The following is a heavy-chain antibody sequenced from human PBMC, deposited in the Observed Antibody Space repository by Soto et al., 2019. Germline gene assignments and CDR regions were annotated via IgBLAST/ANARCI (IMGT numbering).Heavy chain of an antibody. J-gene: IGHJ4*02. D-gene: IGHD3-22*01. CDR3: AKIESRFFYDSTGYYPFDY. V-gene: IGHV3-53*01. CDR2: IYSGGST. CDR1: GFTVSSNY. Sequence: GGSLRLSCAASGFTVSSNYMSWVRQAPGKGLEWVSVIYSGGSTYYADSVMGRFTISRDNSKNTVYLQMNSLRAEDTAVYYCAKIESRFFYDSTGYYPFDYWGQGTLVTVSS.